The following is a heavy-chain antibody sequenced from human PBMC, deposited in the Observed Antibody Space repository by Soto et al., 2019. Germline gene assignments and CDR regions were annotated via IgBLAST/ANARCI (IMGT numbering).Heavy chain of an antibody. CDR2: IYSGGRT. CDR3: ARAVWGGYYRGFDP. J-gene: IGHJ5*02. D-gene: IGHD3-3*01. CDR1: GFTVSSNY. V-gene: IGHV3-53*01. Sequence: GGSLRLSCAASGFTVSSNYMIWVRQAPGKGLEWVSVIYSGGRTYYADSVKGRFTISRDNSKNTLYLQMNSLRAEDTAVYYCARAVWGGYYRGFDPWGQGTLVTVSS.